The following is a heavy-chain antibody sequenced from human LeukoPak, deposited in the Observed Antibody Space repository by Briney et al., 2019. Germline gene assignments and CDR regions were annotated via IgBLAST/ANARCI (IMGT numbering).Heavy chain of an antibody. V-gene: IGHV4-38-2*01. CDR2: IYHSGST. CDR1: GFSISSGYY. Sequence: SETLSLTCAVSGFSISSGYYWGWIRQPPGKGLEWNGSIYHSGSTYYNPSLKSRVTISEDTSKNQFSLKLRSVTAADTAVYYCARAICGGGSCHWLDYWGQGTLVTVSS. D-gene: IGHD2-15*01. CDR3: ARAICGGGSCHWLDY. J-gene: IGHJ4*02.